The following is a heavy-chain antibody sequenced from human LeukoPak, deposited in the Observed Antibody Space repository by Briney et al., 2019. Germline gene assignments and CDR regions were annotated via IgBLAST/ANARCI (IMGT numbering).Heavy chain of an antibody. CDR3: ARGHDKVVRSCFDY. J-gene: IGHJ4*02. CDR1: GGSISSGDYY. D-gene: IGHD3-10*01. Sequence: SETLSLTCTVSGGSISSGDYYWSWIRQPPGKGLEWIGYIYYSGSTYYNPSLKSRVTISVDTSKNQFSLKLSSVTAADTAVYYCARGHDKVVRSCFDYWGQGTLVTVSS. V-gene: IGHV4-30-4*01. CDR2: IYYSGST.